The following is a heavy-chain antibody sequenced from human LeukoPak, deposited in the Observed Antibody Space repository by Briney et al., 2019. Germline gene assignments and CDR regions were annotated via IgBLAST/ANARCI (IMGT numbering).Heavy chain of an antibody. J-gene: IGHJ4*02. Sequence: SETLSLTCTVSGGSISSYYWSWIRQPPGKGLEWLGYIYYSGSTNYNPSLKSRVTISVDTSKNQFSLKLSSVTAADTAVYYCARGGTSAYADYWGQGTLVTVSS. D-gene: IGHD3-16*01. CDR1: GGSISSYY. V-gene: IGHV4-59*01. CDR3: ARGGTSAYADY. CDR2: IYYSGST.